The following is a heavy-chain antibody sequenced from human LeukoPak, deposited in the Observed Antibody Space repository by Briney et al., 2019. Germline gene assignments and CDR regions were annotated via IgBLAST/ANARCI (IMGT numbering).Heavy chain of an antibody. CDR2: INHSGST. Sequence: SETLSLTCTVSGGSISSSSYYWGWIRQPPGKGLEWIGEINHSGSTNYNPSLKSRVTISVDTSKNQFSLKLSSVTAADTAVYYCARSFRMGYGYYYYYMDVWGKGTTVTVSS. CDR1: GGSISSSSYY. D-gene: IGHD5-18*01. CDR3: ARSFRMGYGYYYYYMDV. J-gene: IGHJ6*03. V-gene: IGHV4-39*07.